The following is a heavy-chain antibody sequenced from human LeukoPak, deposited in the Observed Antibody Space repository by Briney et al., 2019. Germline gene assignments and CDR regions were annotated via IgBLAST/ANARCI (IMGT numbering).Heavy chain of an antibody. V-gene: IGHV3-21*01. D-gene: IGHD3-10*01. CDR2: ISSSSSYI. CDR1: GFTFSSYS. J-gene: IGHJ3*02. CDR3: ARDPPTYYYGSGRGAFDI. Sequence: GGSLRLSCAASGFTFSSYSMNWVRQAPGKGLEWVSSISSSSSYIYYADSVKGRFTISRDNAKNSLYLQMNSLRAEDTAVYYCARDPPTYYYGSGRGAFDIWGQGTVVTVSS.